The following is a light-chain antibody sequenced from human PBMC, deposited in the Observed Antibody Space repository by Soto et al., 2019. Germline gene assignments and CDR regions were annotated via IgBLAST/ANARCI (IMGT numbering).Light chain of an antibody. CDR2: DTS. Sequence: DIQMTQSPSTLSASVGDRVTITCRAMQTIRSWLAWYQQKPGKVPNLLSWDTSKLQRGVPSRFSESGPGTGFTLTIASLQRHDFSTYGCQQYDEHPLTCGGGTQGQVK. CDR3: QQYDEHPLT. V-gene: IGKV1-5*01. CDR1: QTIRSW. J-gene: IGKJ4*01.